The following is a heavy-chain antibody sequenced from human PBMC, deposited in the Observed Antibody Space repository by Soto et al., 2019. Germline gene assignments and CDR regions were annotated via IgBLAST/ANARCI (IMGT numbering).Heavy chain of an antibody. V-gene: IGHV3-23*01. Sequence: GGSLRLSCAASGFAFSNYTMHCVRQAPGKGLEWVSSISTSIGATYYADSVKGRFTISRYDSKNTLYLQLNSLRAEDSAVYYCPKDQTVAARSFDYWGQGTQVTVSS. CDR1: GFAFSNYT. CDR2: ISTSIGAT. J-gene: IGHJ4*02. D-gene: IGHD6-6*01. CDR3: PKDQTVAARSFDY.